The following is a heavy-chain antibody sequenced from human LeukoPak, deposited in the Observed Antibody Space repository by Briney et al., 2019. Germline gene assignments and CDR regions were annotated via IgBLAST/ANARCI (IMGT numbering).Heavy chain of an antibody. V-gene: IGHV4-34*01. J-gene: IGHJ4*02. CDR3: ARGLRPSNRPITMMVVVIPRIHFDY. D-gene: IGHD3-22*01. CDR1: GGSFSGYY. CDR2: INHSGST. Sequence: SETLSLTCAVYGGSFSGYYWSWIRQPPGKGLEWIGEINHSGSTNCNPSLKSRVTISVDTSKNQFSLKLSSVTAADTAVYYCARGLRPSNRPITMMVVVIPRIHFDYWGQGTLVTVSS.